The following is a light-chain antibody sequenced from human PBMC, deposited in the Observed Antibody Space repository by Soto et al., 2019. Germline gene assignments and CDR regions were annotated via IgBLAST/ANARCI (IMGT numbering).Light chain of an antibody. Sequence: SALTQPPSASGSPGQSVTISCTGTSSDVGGYNYVSWYQQYPGKAPKLMIYEVNKRPSGVPDRFSGSKSGNTASLTVSGLQAEDEADYYCTSYAGSKIVVFGGGTKVTVL. CDR2: EVN. CDR3: TSYAGSKIVV. V-gene: IGLV2-8*01. J-gene: IGLJ2*01. CDR1: SSDVGGYNY.